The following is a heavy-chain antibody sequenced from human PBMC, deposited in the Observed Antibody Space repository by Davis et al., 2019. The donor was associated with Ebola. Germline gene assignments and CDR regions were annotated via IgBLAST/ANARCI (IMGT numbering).Heavy chain of an antibody. D-gene: IGHD2-15*01. Sequence: SETLSLTCAVYVGSFSGYYWTYIRQPPGKGLEWIGEINHSGSTKYNPSLKSRVTISVDTSKNQFSLKLSSVTAADTAVYYCARRNRYCSGGSCRNWFDPWGQGTLVTVSS. CDR2: INHSGST. J-gene: IGHJ5*02. CDR3: ARRNRYCSGGSCRNWFDP. CDR1: VGSFSGYY. V-gene: IGHV4-34*01.